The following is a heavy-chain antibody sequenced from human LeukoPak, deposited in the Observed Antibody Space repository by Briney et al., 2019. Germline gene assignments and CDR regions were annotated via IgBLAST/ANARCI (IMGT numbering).Heavy chain of an antibody. CDR3: ARDSVTTEYYYMDV. CDR1: GYTFTGYY. Sequence: ASVKVSCKASGYTFTGYYMHWVRQAPGQGLEWMGWINPNSGGTNYAQKFQGRVTMTRDMSTSTVYMELSSLRSEDTAVYYCARDSVTTEYYYMDVWGKGTTVTVSS. D-gene: IGHD4-11*01. CDR2: INPNSGGT. J-gene: IGHJ6*03. V-gene: IGHV1-2*02.